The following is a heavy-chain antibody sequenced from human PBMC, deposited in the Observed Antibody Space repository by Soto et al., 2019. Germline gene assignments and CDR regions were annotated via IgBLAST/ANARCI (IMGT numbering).Heavy chain of an antibody. V-gene: IGHV1-8*01. D-gene: IGHD4-17*01. CDR1: GYTFTNYD. CDR2: MNPNSGNT. J-gene: IGHJ4*02. CDR3: ARRTTVTMFDY. Sequence: ASVKVSCKASGYTFTNYDIIWVRQAPGQGLEWMGWMNPNSGNTGYAQKFQGRVTMTMNTSISTAYMELSSLRSEDTAVFYCARRTTVTMFDYWGQGTLVTVSS.